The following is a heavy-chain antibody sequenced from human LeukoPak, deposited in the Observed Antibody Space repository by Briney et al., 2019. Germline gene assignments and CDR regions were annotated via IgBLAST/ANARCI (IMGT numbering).Heavy chain of an antibody. CDR2: ISSSSSYI. V-gene: IGHV3-21*01. J-gene: IGHJ4*02. CDR1: GFTFSSYS. Sequence: GGSLRLSCAASGFTFSSYSMNWVRQAPGKGLEWVSSISSSSSYIYYADSVKGRFTISRDNAKNSLYLQMNSPRAEDTAVYYCAREEVTAIPAYWGQGTLVTVSS. CDR3: AREEVTAIPAY. D-gene: IGHD2-21*02.